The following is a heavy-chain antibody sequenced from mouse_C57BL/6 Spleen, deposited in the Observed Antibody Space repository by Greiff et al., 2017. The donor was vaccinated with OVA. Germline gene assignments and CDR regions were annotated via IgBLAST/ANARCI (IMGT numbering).Heavy chain of an antibody. Sequence: QVHVQQSGPELVKPGASVKLSCKASGYTFTDYYIHWVKQRPGQGLEWIGGIYPGSGNTTYNEKFKGKATLTVDTSSSTAYMQLSSLTSEDSAVYFCARDGHSTTVAATEFDYWGQGTTLTVSS. CDR2: IYPGSGNT. D-gene: IGHD1-1*01. J-gene: IGHJ2*01. CDR1: GYTFTDYY. V-gene: IGHV1-84*01. CDR3: ARDGHSTTVAATEFDY.